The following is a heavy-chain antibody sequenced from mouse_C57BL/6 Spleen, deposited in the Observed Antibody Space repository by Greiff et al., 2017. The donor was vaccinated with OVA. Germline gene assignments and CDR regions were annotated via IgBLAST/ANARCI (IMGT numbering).Heavy chain of an antibody. J-gene: IGHJ1*03. V-gene: IGHV7-3*01. CDR3: ARYAYGGYCDV. CDR2: IRNKANGYTT. Sequence: EVKLQESGGGLVQPGGSLSLSCAASGFTFTDYYMSWVRPPPGKALEWLGFIRNKANGYTTEYSASVKGRFNIYTDNHQSILYLQMNALRAEDRATYYCARYAYGGYCDVWGTGTTVTVSS. D-gene: IGHD2-10*02. CDR1: GFTFTDYY.